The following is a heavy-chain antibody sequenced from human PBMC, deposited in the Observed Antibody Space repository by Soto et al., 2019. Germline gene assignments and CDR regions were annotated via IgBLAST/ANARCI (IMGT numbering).Heavy chain of an antibody. D-gene: IGHD2-2*01. CDR3: AVVPAARRSPSYYYYYMDV. Sequence: ASVKVSCKASGDTFTSYDINWVRQATGQGLEWMGWMNPNSGNTGYAQKFQGRVTMTRNTSISTAYMELSSLRSEDTAVYYCAVVPAARRSPSYYYYYMDVWGKGTTVTVSS. CDR2: MNPNSGNT. CDR1: GDTFTSYD. J-gene: IGHJ6*03. V-gene: IGHV1-8*01.